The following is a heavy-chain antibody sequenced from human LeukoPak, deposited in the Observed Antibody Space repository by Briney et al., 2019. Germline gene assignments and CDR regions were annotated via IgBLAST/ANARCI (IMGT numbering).Heavy chain of an antibody. CDR3: ARVDYYDSSGASTTGGWFDP. V-gene: IGHV4-59*01. CDR1: GGSISSYY. CDR2: INYSGST. J-gene: IGHJ5*02. Sequence: SETLSLTCTASGGSISSYYRSWIRQPPGKGLEWIGYINYSGSTNYNASLKSRVTISVDTSKSQFSLKLSSVTAADTAVYYCARVDYYDSSGASTTGGWFDPWGQGTLVTVSS. D-gene: IGHD3-22*01.